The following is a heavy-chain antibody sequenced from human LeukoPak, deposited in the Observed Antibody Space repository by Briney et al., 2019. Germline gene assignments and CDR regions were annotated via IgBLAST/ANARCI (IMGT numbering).Heavy chain of an antibody. D-gene: IGHD4-17*01. V-gene: IGHV4-59*08. CDR3: ANDFDYGDSIDFDY. CDR1: GGSISSYY. Sequence: SETLSLTCTVSGGSISSYYWSWIRQPPGKGLEWIGYIYYSGSTNYNPSLKSRVTISVDTSKNQFSLKLSSVTAADTAVYYCANDFDYGDSIDFDYWGQGTLVTVSS. CDR2: IYYSGST. J-gene: IGHJ4*02.